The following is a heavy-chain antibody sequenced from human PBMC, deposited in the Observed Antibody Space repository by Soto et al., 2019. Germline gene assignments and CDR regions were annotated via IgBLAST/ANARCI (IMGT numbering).Heavy chain of an antibody. CDR2: IYHSGST. Sequence: QLQLQESGSGLVKPSQTLSLTCAVSGGSISSGGYSWSWIRQPPGKGLEWIGYIYHSGSTYYNPSLKSRVTISVDRSKNQFSLKLSSVTAADTAVYYCARGALYGDYADWFDPWGQGTLVTVSS. CDR3: ARGALYGDYADWFDP. V-gene: IGHV4-30-2*01. CDR1: GGSISSGGYS. J-gene: IGHJ5*02. D-gene: IGHD4-17*01.